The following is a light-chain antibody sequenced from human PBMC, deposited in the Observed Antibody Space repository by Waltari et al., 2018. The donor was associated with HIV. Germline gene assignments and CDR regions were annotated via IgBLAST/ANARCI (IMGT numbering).Light chain of an antibody. CDR3: CSHAGSSTPVV. V-gene: IGLV2-23*02. Sequence: QSALTQPASVSGSPGQSIPISCTGTSSDVGSYNLVSWYQQHPGKAPTLMIYEVSKRPSGVSNRFSGSKSGNTASLTSSGLQAEDEADYYCCSHAGSSTPVVFGGGTKLTVL. CDR1: SSDVGSYNL. J-gene: IGLJ2*01. CDR2: EVS.